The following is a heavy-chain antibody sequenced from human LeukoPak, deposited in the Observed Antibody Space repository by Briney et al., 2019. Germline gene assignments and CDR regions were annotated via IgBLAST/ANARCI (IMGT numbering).Heavy chain of an antibody. Sequence: GRSLRLSCAASGFTFDDYAMHWVRQAPGKGLEWVSGISWNSGSIGYADSVKGRFTISRDNAKNSLYLQMNSLRTEDTGLYYCAKAHSGYDSGFDYWGQGTLVTVSS. CDR1: GFTFDDYA. D-gene: IGHD5-12*01. J-gene: IGHJ4*02. CDR3: AKAHSGYDSGFDY. V-gene: IGHV3-9*01. CDR2: ISWNSGSI.